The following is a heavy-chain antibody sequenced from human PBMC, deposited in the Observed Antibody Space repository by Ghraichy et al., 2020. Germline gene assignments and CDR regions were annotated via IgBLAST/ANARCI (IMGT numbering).Heavy chain of an antibody. J-gene: IGHJ6*02. D-gene: IGHD3-22*01. CDR3: ARGGLSTYYYDSSGHYGMDV. Sequence: SVKVSCKASGGTFSSYAISWVRQAPGQGLEWMGGIIPIFGTANYAQKFQGRVTITADESTSTAYMELSSLRSEDTAVYYCARGGLSTYYYDSSGHYGMDVWGQGTTVTVSS. V-gene: IGHV1-69*13. CDR1: GGTFSSYA. CDR2: IIPIFGTA.